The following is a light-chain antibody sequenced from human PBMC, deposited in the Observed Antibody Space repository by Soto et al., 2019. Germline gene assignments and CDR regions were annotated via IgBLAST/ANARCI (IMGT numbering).Light chain of an antibody. V-gene: IGKV1-39*01. CDR3: QQSYRTPYP. CDR2: AAS. CDR1: QSISSY. J-gene: IGKJ2*01. Sequence: DIQMTQSPSSLSASVGDRVTITCRANQSISSYLNWYQQKPGKAPKLLIYAASTLRRGVSSRFSGSGSGTDFTLTIRSLQLDDFATYYCQQSYRTPYPFGQGTKVDIK.